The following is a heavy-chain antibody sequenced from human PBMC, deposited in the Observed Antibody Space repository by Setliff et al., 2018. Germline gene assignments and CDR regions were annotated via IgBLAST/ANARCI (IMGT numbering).Heavy chain of an antibody. J-gene: IGHJ4*02. CDR3: ARESATIGEFPLYYFDK. CDR1: GGSISTYY. Sequence: PSETLSLTCTVSGGSISTYYWSWIRRPAGKGLEWIGRVFVSGSTNYNLSLKSRVTISLDSSKNQFSLRLSSVTAADAAVYFCARESATIGEFPLYYFDKWGQGIPVTVS. CDR2: VFVSGST. V-gene: IGHV4-4*07. D-gene: IGHD3-10*01.